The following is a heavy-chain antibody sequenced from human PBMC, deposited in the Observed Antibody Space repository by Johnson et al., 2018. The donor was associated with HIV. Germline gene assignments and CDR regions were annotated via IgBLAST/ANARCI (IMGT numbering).Heavy chain of an antibody. CDR2: IYNDGSRT. CDR1: GFAFTTYW. D-gene: IGHD2-21*01. J-gene: IGHJ3*01. V-gene: IGHV3-74*03. CDR3: AKVDCGGDTCAGYDPFDL. Sequence: VQLVESGGGLVQPGGSLRLSCTASGFAFTTYWMVWVRQVPGKRPVWVARIYNDGSRTTYADSVRGRFPIPRDNAKYTVDLQMNSLRVEDTAVYYCAKVDCGGDTCAGYDPFDLWGQGTLVTVSS.